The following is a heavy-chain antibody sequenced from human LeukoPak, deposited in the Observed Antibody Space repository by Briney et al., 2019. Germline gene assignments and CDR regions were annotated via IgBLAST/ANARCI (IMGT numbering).Heavy chain of an antibody. Sequence: PGGSLRLSCAASGFSVNNNYMNWVRQATGKGLEWVSLMDNFGYKHYADSVEGRVTISRDSSRNTVYLQLNSLRAEATAVYSCAGGSYYGSGSRPGYIEYWGQGTLVTVSS. CDR3: AGGSYYGSGSRPGYIEY. V-gene: IGHV3-53*01. CDR2: MDNFGYK. CDR1: GFSVNNNY. J-gene: IGHJ4*02. D-gene: IGHD3-10*01.